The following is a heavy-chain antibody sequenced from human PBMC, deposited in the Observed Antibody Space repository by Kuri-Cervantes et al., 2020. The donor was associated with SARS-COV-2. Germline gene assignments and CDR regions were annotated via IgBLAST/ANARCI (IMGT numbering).Heavy chain of an antibody. J-gene: IGHJ4*02. Sequence: SETLSLTCTVSGGSISSFYWSWIRQSPGKGLEWIAYFYYGDVTNYNPSLKSRVTISVDTSKNQFSLKLSSVTAADTAVYYCARGPHCSSTSCNRDYWGQGTLVTVSS. CDR2: FYYGDVT. V-gene: IGHV4-59*12. CDR3: ARGPHCSSTSCNRDY. CDR1: GGSISSFY. D-gene: IGHD2-2*01.